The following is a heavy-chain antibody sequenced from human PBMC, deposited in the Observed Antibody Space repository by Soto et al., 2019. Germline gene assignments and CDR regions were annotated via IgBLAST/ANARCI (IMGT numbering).Heavy chain of an antibody. CDR2: IYYSGST. CDR3: ARHLKTRWSNWFDP. V-gene: IGHV4-31*02. Sequence: PSATLSLSCPVPSDSSSIGVAYSHLIRQHPGKGLEWIGYIYYSGSTYYNPSLKSRVTISVDTSKNQFSLKLSSVTAADTAGYYCARHLKTRWSNWFDPWGPGTLVPVSS. CDR1: SDSSSIGVAY. D-gene: IGHD2-15*01. J-gene: IGHJ5*02.